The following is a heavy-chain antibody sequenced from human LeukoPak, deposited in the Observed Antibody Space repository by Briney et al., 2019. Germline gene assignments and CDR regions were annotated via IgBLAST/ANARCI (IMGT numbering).Heavy chain of an antibody. CDR3: ARGGYSSSWFIPDFDY. V-gene: IGHV1-2*02. Sequence: ASVKVSCKASGYTFTGYYMHWVRQAPGQGLEWMGWINPNSGGTNYAQKFQGRVTMTRDTSISTAYMELGRLRSDDTAVYYCARGGYSSSWFIPDFDYWGQGTLVTVSS. D-gene: IGHD6-13*01. J-gene: IGHJ4*02. CDR1: GYTFTGYY. CDR2: INPNSGGT.